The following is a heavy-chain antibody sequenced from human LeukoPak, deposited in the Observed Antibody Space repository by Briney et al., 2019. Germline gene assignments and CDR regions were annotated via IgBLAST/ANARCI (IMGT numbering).Heavy chain of an antibody. CDR1: GFTFSSYE. CDR3: ARVSDISVAAYFDY. V-gene: IGHV3-21*04. CDR2: ISSSSSYI. Sequence: GGSLRLSCAASGFTFSSYEMNWVRQAPGKGLEWVSSISSSSSYIYYADSVKGRFTISRDNAKNSLYLQMNSLRAEDTALYYCARVSDISVAAYFDYWGQGTLVTVSS. D-gene: IGHD6-19*01. J-gene: IGHJ4*02.